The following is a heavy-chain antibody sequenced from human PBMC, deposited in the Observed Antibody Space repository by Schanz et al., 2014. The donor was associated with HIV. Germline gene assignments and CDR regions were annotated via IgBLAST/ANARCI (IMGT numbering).Heavy chain of an antibody. CDR3: AKSGQLVTKEYWFDS. Sequence: QVLLQESGPRLMKPSETVSLSCTVSSGSIRTHHWNWIRQSAGKGLEWIGRVSGNANTDYNPSLKSRVTMSIDPSSSLCPLTLKSVTAADTAVYFCAKSGQLVTKEYWFDSWGQGTLVIVSS. CDR2: VSGNANT. CDR1: SGSIRTHH. V-gene: IGHV4-4*07. J-gene: IGHJ5*01. D-gene: IGHD6-6*01.